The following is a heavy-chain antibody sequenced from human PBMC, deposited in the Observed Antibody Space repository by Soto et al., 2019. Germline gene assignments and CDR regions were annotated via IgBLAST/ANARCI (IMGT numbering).Heavy chain of an antibody. Sequence: GGSLRLSCDVSGFTFSMYSMSWVRQTPGKGLEWVAKIPQDGVDGHYADSVKGRFTISRDNGKNSLYLQMNNLRAEDTAVYYCARDHLKLPAHDFFYGSDVWGRGATVTVSS. D-gene: IGHD1-1*01. V-gene: IGHV3-7*03. CDR3: ARDHLKLPAHDFFYGSDV. CDR2: IPQDGVDG. CDR1: GFTFSMYS. J-gene: IGHJ6*02.